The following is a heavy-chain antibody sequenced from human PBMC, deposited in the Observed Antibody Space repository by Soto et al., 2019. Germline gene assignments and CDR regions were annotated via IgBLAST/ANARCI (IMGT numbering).Heavy chain of an antibody. D-gene: IGHD5-12*01. CDR1: GYTFTSYG. CDR3: ARDAYVDTVATNYYYYYGMDV. J-gene: IGHJ6*02. CDR2: ISAYNGNT. V-gene: IGHV1-18*01. Sequence: GASVKVSCKASGYTFTSYGISWVRQAPGQGLEWMGWISAYNGNTNYAQKLQGRVTMTTDTSTSTAYMELRSLRSDDTAVYYCARDAYVDTVATNYYYYYGMDVWGQGTTVTVSS.